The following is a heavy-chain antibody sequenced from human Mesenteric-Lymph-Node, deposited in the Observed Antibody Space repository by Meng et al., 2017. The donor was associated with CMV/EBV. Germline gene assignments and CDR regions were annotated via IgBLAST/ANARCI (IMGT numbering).Heavy chain of an antibody. Sequence: ASVKVSCKASEHTFPDHYIHWVRQAPGQGREWMGWIKANSGGTRYAQKFQGRVTMTTDGSITTAYMELRSLRSDDTAVYYCARDVVVVIAIANYYYYGMDVWGQGTTVTVSS. CDR2: IKANSGGT. CDR3: ARDVVVVIAIANYYYYGMDV. V-gene: IGHV1-2*02. CDR1: EHTFPDHY. J-gene: IGHJ6*02. D-gene: IGHD2-21*01.